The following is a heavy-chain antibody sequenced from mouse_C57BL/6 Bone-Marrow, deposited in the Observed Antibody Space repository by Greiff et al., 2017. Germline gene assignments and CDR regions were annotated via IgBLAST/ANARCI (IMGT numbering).Heavy chain of an antibody. CDR2: IYPGGGYT. CDR1: GYTFTNYW. Sequence: QVQLQQSGAELVRPGTSVKMSCKASGYTFTNYWIGWAKQRPGHGLEWIGDIYPGGGYTNYNEKFKGKATLTADKSSSTAYMQISSLTSEDSAIYYCARGDDYGPIDYWDQGTTLTVTS. V-gene: IGHV1-63*01. D-gene: IGHD2-4*01. J-gene: IGHJ2*01. CDR3: ARGDDYGPIDY.